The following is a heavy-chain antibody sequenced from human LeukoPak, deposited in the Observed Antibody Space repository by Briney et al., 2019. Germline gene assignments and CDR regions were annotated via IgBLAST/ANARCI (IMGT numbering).Heavy chain of an antibody. D-gene: IGHD3-9*01. CDR2: IIPIFGTA. V-gene: IGHV1-69*13. CDR1: GGTFSSYA. Sequence: ASVKVSCKASGGTFSSYAISWVRQAHGQGLEWMGGIIPIFGTANYAQKFQGRVTITADESTSTAYMELSSLRSEDTAVYYCASDILTGNYYYYGMDVWGKGTTVTVSS. CDR3: ASDILTGNYYYYGMDV. J-gene: IGHJ6*04.